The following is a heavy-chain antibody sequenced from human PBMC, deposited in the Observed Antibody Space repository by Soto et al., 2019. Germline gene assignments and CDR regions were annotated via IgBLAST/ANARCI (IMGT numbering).Heavy chain of an antibody. CDR3: ARDLLGGRGGPNGMYV. V-gene: IGHV4-59*01. Sequence: KPSETLSLTCTVSGGSISSYYWSWIRQPPGKGLEWIGHIYYSGSTNYNPSLKSRVTISVDTSKNQFSLKLSSGTAADTAVYYCARDLLGGRGGPNGMYVWGQGTTVTVSS. D-gene: IGHD3-10*01. CDR1: GGSISSYY. CDR2: IYYSGST. J-gene: IGHJ6*02.